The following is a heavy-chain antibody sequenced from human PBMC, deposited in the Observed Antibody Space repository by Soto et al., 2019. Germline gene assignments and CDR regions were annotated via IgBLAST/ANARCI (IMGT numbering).Heavy chain of an antibody. CDR3: VRGCRYDIWSGYHYPMDV. CDR2: ITYDGSNK. CDR1: GFTFSSSA. J-gene: IGHJ6*02. Sequence: QVQLVESGGGVVQPGRSLRLSCAASGFTFSSSAMHWVRQAPGKGLEWVAGITYDGSNKYYADSVKGRFTISRDNPKNTLYPQVNSRRAEVKATYYCVRGCRYDIWSGYHYPMDVWGQGTTVTVSS. D-gene: IGHD3-3*01. V-gene: IGHV3-30*04.